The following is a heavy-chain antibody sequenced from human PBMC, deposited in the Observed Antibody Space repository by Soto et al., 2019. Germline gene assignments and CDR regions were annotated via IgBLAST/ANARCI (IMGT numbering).Heavy chain of an antibody. D-gene: IGHD2-2*01. CDR3: ARGRYIVVVPADYWSLPDY. CDR2: INAGNGNT. J-gene: IGHJ4*02. CDR1: GYTFTSYA. Sequence: QVQLVQSGAEVKKPGASVKVSFKASGYTFTSYAMHWVRQAPGQRLEWMGWINAGNGNTKYSQKFQGRVTITRDTSASTAYMELSSMRSEDKAVYYCARGRYIVVVPADYWSLPDYWGQGTLVRVSS. V-gene: IGHV1-3*01.